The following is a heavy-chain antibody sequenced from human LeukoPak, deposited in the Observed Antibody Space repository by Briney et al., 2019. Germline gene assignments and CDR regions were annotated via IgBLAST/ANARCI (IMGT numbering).Heavy chain of an antibody. CDR2: ISAYNGNT. CDR1: GYTFSSYG. J-gene: IGHJ4*02. D-gene: IGHD5-18*01. Sequence: ASVKVSCKASGYTFSSYGISCVRQAPGQGLEWMGWISAYNGNTNYAQKLQGRVTMTTDTSTSTAYMELRSLRSDDTAVYYCARRDTAMIQFDYWGQGTLVTVSS. CDR3: ARRDTAMIQFDY. V-gene: IGHV1-18*01.